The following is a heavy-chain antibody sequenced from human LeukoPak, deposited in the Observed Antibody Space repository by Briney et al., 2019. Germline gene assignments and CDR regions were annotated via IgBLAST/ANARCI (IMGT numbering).Heavy chain of an antibody. D-gene: IGHD4-17*01. CDR1: GGSISSYY. CDR3: ARDHDYGDYRPLDY. CDR2: IYTSGST. J-gene: IGHJ4*02. V-gene: IGHV4-4*07. Sequence: SETLSLTCTVSGGSISSYYWSWIRQPAGKGLEWIGRIYTSGSTNYNPSLKSRVTVSVDTSKNQFSLKLSSVTAADTAVYYCARDHDYGDYRPLDYWGQGTLVTVSS.